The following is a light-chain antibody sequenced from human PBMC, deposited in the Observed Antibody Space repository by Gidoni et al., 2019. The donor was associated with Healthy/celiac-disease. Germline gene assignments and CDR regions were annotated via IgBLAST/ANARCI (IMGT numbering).Light chain of an antibody. V-gene: IGKV2-28*01. CDR1: QSLLHSNGYNY. J-gene: IGKJ2*01. CDR2: LGS. CDR3: RQALQTPYT. Sequence: VMTQSPLSLPVTPGEPASISCRSSQSLLHSNGYNYLDWYLQKPGQSPQLLIYLGSNRASGVPYRFSGSGSGTDFTLKISRVAAEDVGVYYCRQALQTPYTFGQGTKLEIK.